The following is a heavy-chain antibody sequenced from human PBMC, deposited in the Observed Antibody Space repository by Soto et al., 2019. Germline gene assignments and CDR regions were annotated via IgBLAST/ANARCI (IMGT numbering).Heavy chain of an antibody. CDR1: GYTFTDYY. Sequence: ASVKVSCKSSGYTFTDYYINWMRQAHGQGLEWMGWINPNSGGTNYAQKFQGWVTMTRDTSISTAYMELSRLRSDDTAVYYCSRGFSSFRSFGELLLDYCGRGTLFRVSS. J-gene: IGHJ4*02. V-gene: IGHV1-2*04. D-gene: IGHD3-10*01. CDR2: INPNSGGT. CDR3: SRGFSSFRSFGELLLDY.